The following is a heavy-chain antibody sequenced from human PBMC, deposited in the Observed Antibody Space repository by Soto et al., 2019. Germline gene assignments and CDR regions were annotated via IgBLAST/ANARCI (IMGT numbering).Heavy chain of an antibody. CDR3: ASVPPLWRDY. CDR1: GFSVSSNS. CDR2: IYSGGST. J-gene: IGHJ4*02. D-gene: IGHD3-10*01. Sequence: EVQLVESGGGLIQPGGSLRLSCAASGFSVSSNSMSWVRRAPGKGLEWVSVIYSGGSTYYADSVKGRFTISRDNSKNTLYLQMNNLRVEDTAVYYCASVPPLWRDYWGQGTLVTVSS. V-gene: IGHV3-53*01.